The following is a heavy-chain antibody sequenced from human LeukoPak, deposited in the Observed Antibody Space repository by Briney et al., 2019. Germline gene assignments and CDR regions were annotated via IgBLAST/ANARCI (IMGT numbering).Heavy chain of an antibody. CDR2: ISSSGTSK. V-gene: IGHV3-48*03. CDR1: GFTFSGYE. CDR3: TRENTSAYGRGAFDN. Sequence: GGSLRLSCAASGFTFSGYEMSWVRQAPGKGLEWVSYISSSGTSKNYADSVKGRFTISRDNAKNTLYLQMSSQRAEDTVIYQYTRENTSAYGRGAFDNWGQGTMVTVSS. J-gene: IGHJ3*02. D-gene: IGHD3-16*01.